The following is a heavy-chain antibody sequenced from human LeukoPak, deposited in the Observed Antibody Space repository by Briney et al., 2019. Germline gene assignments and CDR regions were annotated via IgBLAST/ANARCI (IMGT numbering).Heavy chain of an antibody. CDR2: IKQDGSEK. J-gene: IGHJ4*02. V-gene: IGHV3-7*01. D-gene: IGHD3-10*01. CDR3: ARMYYYGSGSYYNLDY. Sequence: GGCLRLSCAASGCTFSSYWMSWVRQAPGKGLEWVANIKQDGSEKYYVDSVKGRFTISRDNAKNSLYLQMNSLRVEDTAVYYCARMYYYGSGSYYNLDYWGQGTLVTVSS. CDR1: GCTFSSYW.